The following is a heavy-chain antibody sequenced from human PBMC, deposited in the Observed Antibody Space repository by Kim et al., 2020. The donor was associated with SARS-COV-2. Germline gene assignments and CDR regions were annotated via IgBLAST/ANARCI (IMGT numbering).Heavy chain of an antibody. CDR2: INGDGSSA. Sequence: GGSLRLSCAASGFTFSSYWMHWVRQAPGKGLVWVSRINGDGSSATYADSVKGRFTISRDSAKNTLYLQMNSLRAEDTALYYCARSLLLVDRVDCWGQGTL. V-gene: IGHV3-74*01. J-gene: IGHJ4*02. CDR3: ARSLLLVDRVDC. CDR1: GFTFSSYW. D-gene: IGHD3-10*01.